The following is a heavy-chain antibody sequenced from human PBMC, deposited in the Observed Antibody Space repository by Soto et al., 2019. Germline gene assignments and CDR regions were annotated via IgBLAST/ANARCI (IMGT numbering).Heavy chain of an antibody. V-gene: IGHV4-34*01. CDR1: GGSFSGYY. Sequence: SETLSLTCAVYGGSFSGYYWSWIRQPPGKGLEWIGEINHSGSTNYNPSLKSRVTISVDTSKNQFSLKLSSVTAADTAVYYCARHYDFWSNYYYGMDVWGQGTTVT. J-gene: IGHJ6*02. D-gene: IGHD3-3*01. CDR2: INHSGST. CDR3: ARHYDFWSNYYYGMDV.